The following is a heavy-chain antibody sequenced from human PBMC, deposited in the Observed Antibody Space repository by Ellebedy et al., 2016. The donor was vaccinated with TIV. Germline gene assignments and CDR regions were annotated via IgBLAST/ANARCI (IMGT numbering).Heavy chain of an antibody. CDR1: GGSISSYY. CDR3: ARGHGHGGNMCDS. D-gene: IGHD4-23*01. Sequence: MPGGSLRLSCNVSGGSISSYYWSWIRQPPGKGLEWIGTIYYIGTTNYSPSLKGRVSISVDTSENQFSLRLTSVTAADTAVYYCARGHGHGGNMCDSWGRGILVTVSS. V-gene: IGHV4-59*03. J-gene: IGHJ4*02. CDR2: IYYIGTT.